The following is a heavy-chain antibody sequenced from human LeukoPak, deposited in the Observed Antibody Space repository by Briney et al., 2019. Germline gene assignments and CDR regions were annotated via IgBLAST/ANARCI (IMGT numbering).Heavy chain of an antibody. V-gene: IGHV1-18*01. CDR1: GYTFTSYG. D-gene: IGHD3-3*01. Sequence: GASVKVSCKASGYTFTSYGISWVRQAPGQGLEWMGWTSAYNGNTNYAQKLQGRVTMTTDTSTSTAYMELRSLRSDDTAVYYCAREHTIFGVVNTYYFDYWGQGTLVTVPS. CDR2: TSAYNGNT. CDR3: AREHTIFGVVNTYYFDY. J-gene: IGHJ4*02.